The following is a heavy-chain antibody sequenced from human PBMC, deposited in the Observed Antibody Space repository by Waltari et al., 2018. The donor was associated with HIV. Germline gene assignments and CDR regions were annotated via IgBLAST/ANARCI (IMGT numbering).Heavy chain of an antibody. CDR2: ISGSGVTT. V-gene: IGHV3-23*01. Sequence: DVKILESGGGLVQPGGSLTLSCAVRGSTFPKYGMYWVRQAPEKGLEWVSGISGSGVTTYYADSVKGRFTITRDNSKNTVNLQMDNLRANDTAVYYCAQGTGFSTNPFDYWGQGTLVTVSS. CDR1: GSTFPKYG. CDR3: AQGTGFSTNPFDY. J-gene: IGHJ4*02. D-gene: IGHD2-8*02.